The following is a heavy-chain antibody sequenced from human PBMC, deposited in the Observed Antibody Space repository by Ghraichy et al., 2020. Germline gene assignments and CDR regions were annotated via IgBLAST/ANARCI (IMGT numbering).Heavy chain of an antibody. CDR2: ISGSGGST. CDR3: AKEAVLYCSGSYYY. CDR1: GFTFSSYA. J-gene: IGHJ4*02. V-gene: IGHV3-23*01. Sequence: LSLTCAASGFTFSSYAMSWVRQAPGKGLEWVSAISGSGGSTYYADSVQGRFTISRDNSKNTLYLQMNSLRAEDTAVYYCAKEAVLYCSGSYYYWGQGTLVIVSS. D-gene: IGHD3-10*01.